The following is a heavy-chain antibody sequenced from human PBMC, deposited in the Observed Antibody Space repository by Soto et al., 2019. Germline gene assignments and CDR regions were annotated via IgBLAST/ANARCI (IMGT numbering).Heavy chain of an antibody. V-gene: IGHV1-18*01. Sequence: QVQLVQSGAEVKKPGASVKVSCKASGYTFTSYGISWVRQAPGQGLAWMGWISAYNGNTNEAQKLQGRVTMTTDTSTSTAFMELRSLRSDGTAVYYCATGASTYYDSSGYKHWGQGTLVTVSS. D-gene: IGHD3-22*01. CDR2: ISAYNGNT. J-gene: IGHJ4*02. CDR1: GYTFTSYG. CDR3: ATGASTYYDSSGYKH.